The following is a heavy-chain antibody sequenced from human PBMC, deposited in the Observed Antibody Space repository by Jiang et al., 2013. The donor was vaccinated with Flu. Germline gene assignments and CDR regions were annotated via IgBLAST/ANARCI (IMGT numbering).Heavy chain of an antibody. Sequence: RIDWEDDKYYSTSLRTRLTISKDTSKNQVFLTMTNMDPVDTATYYCAHSQSLWFGELPFDYWGQGTLVTVSS. CDR2: IDWEDDK. J-gene: IGHJ4*02. V-gene: IGHV2-70*12. CDR3: AHSQSLWFGELPFDY. D-gene: IGHD3-10*01.